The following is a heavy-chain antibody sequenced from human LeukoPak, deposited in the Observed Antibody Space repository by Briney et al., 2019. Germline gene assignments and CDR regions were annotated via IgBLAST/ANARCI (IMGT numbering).Heavy chain of an antibody. J-gene: IGHJ3*02. CDR3: ARTVARGRYDAFDI. V-gene: IGHV3-7*01. CDR1: GFTFSSYW. CDR2: IKQDGSEK. D-gene: IGHD4-17*01. Sequence: PGGSLRLSCAASGFTFSSYWMSWVRQAPGKGLEWVANIKQDGSEKYYVDSVKGRFTISRDNAKNSLYLQMNSLRAEDTAVYYCARTVARGRYDAFDIWGQGTMVTVSS.